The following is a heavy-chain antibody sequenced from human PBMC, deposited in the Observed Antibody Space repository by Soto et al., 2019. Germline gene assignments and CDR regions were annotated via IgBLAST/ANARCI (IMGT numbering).Heavy chain of an antibody. J-gene: IGHJ5*02. V-gene: IGHV4-39*01. CDR3: ARHVLGAVTMKWFDP. Sequence: QLQESGPGLVKPSETLSLTCTVSGGSIISSNFYWGWLRQPPGKGLAWIGSVEYGGRIYDNPSLKGRFSVAAYTSNNQFSLKVTSLTAADTAIYYCARHVLGAVTMKWFDPWGHGPLVTVSS. CDR1: GGSIISSNFY. D-gene: IGHD4-17*01. CDR2: VEYGGRI.